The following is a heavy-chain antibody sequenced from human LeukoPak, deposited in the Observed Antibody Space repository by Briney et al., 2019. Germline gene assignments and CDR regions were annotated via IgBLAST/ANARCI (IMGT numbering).Heavy chain of an antibody. D-gene: IGHD3-10*01. CDR1: GYTFTGYY. CDR3: AREDGGSGSPGGAFDI. Sequence: GASVKVSCKTSGYTFTGYYMHWVRQAPGQGLEWMGWINPNSGGTNYAQKFQGRVTMTRDTSISTAYMELSRLRSDDTAVYYCAREDGGSGSPGGAFDIWGQGTMVTVSS. CDR2: INPNSGGT. V-gene: IGHV1-2*02. J-gene: IGHJ3*02.